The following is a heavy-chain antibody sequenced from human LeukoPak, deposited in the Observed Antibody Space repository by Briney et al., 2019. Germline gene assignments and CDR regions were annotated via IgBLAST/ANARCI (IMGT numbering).Heavy chain of an antibody. CDR2: IYHSGIT. Sequence: SETLSLTCTVSGYSIRSGFYWGWIRHPPGKGLEWIGNIYHSGITYYTPSLKSRVTISGDTSKNQFYLKMNSVTAADTAVYYCARAVGSFDWLPLFDYWGQGTLVTVSS. CDR3: ARAVGSFDWLPLFDY. V-gene: IGHV4-38-2*02. D-gene: IGHD3-9*01. J-gene: IGHJ4*02. CDR1: GYSIRSGFY.